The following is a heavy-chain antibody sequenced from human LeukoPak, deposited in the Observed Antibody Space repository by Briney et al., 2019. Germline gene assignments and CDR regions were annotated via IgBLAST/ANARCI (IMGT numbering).Heavy chain of an antibody. D-gene: IGHD6-19*01. Sequence: GGSLRLSCAASGFTLSSYWMSWVRQAPGKGLEWVANIKQDGSEIYYVASVKGRFTISRDNAKNSLYLQMNSLRAEDTAVYYCARIAVAAFEYWGQGTLVTVSS. J-gene: IGHJ4*02. CDR1: GFTLSSYW. V-gene: IGHV3-7*03. CDR3: ARIAVAAFEY. CDR2: IKQDGSEI.